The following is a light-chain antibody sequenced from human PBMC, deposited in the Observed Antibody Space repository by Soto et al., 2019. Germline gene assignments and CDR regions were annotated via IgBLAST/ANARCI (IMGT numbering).Light chain of an antibody. CDR1: QSVSSSY. CDR3: QQYGSSPRT. J-gene: IGKJ1*01. Sequence: EIVLTQSPGTLSLSPGERATLSCRASQSVSSSYLAWYQQKPGQAPRLPIYGASSRATGIPDRFSGSGSGTDFTLTISRLEPEDFAVYYCQQYGSSPRTFGPGTKVEIK. V-gene: IGKV3-20*01. CDR2: GAS.